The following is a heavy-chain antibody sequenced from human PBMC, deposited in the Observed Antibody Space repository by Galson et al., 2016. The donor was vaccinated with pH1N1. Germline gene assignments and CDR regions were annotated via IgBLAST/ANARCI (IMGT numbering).Heavy chain of an antibody. CDR2: NLPLSDAA. J-gene: IGHJ3*02. Sequence: SCKASGGTFNSDSINWVRPAPGQGLEWMGGNLPLSDAAKYPQKFHGRVTITTDRSTRTAYLGMSSLRYEDTAVYFCAKWGGRKAFEIWGQGTMITVSS. CDR3: AKWGGRKAFEI. D-gene: IGHD3-16*01. CDR1: GGTFNSDS. V-gene: IGHV1-69*05.